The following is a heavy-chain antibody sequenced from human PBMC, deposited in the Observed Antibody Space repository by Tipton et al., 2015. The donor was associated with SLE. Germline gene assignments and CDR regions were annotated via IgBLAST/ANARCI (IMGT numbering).Heavy chain of an antibody. D-gene: IGHD6-6*01. CDR2: INHSGST. CDR1: GGSFSGYY. CDR3: AREARLSSSNAFDI. Sequence: TLSLTCAVYGGSFSGYYWSWIRQPPGKGLEWIGEINHSGSTNYNPSLKRRATISVDTSKNQFSLNLSSVTAADTAVYYCAREARLSSSNAFDIWGQGTMVTVSS. V-gene: IGHV4-34*01. J-gene: IGHJ3*02.